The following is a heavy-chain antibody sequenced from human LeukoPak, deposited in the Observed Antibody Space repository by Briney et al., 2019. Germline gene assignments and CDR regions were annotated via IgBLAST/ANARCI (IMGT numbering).Heavy chain of an antibody. CDR1: GYTFTTYA. CDR3: AREDPGGAFDV. D-gene: IGHD3-16*01. Sequence: ASVKVSFKASGYTFTTYAISWVRQAPGQGLEWMGWIGTYNGNPDYTQNLQGRVTMTTDTSTSTAYMELRNLKSDDTAVYYCAREDPGGAFDVWGRGTMVTVSS. V-gene: IGHV1-18*01. CDR2: IGTYNGNP. J-gene: IGHJ3*01.